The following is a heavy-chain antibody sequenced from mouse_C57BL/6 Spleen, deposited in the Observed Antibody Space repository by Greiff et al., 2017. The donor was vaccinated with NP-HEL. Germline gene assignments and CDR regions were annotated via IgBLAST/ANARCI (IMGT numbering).Heavy chain of an antibody. CDR3: ERHEGDYYYGSSPWYFDV. Sequence: QVQLQQSGAELVKPGASVKLSCKASGYTFTEYTIHWVKQRSGQGLEWIGWFYPGSGSIKYNEKFKDKATLTADKSSSTVYMALSRLTSEDSAVYFCERHEGDYYYGSSPWYFDVWGTGTTVTVSS. V-gene: IGHV1-62-2*01. CDR1: GYTFTEYT. D-gene: IGHD1-1*01. J-gene: IGHJ1*03. CDR2: FYPGSGSI.